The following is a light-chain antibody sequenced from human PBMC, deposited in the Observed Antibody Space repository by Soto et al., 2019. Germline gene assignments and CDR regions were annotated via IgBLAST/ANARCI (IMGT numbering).Light chain of an antibody. CDR2: EVS. Sequence: QSALTQPASVSGSPGQSITISCTGTSSDFGYNYVSWYQQHPGKAPKLMIYEVSNRPSGVSNCFSGSTSGNTASLTISGLQAEAEAHYYCSSYTTNSPLVFGGGTKLTVL. J-gene: IGLJ3*02. V-gene: IGLV2-14*01. CDR1: SSDFGYNY. CDR3: SSYTTNSPLV.